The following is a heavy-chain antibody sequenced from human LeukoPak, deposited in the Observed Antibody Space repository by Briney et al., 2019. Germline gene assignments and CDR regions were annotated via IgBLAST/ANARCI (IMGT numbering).Heavy chain of an antibody. J-gene: IGHJ4*02. CDR3: ASSGRDIVVVPAAIPYRYFDY. V-gene: IGHV4-34*01. CDR2: INHSGST. CDR1: GGSFSGYY. Sequence: SETLSLTCAVYGGSFSGYYWSWIRQPPGKGLEWIGEINHSGSTNYNPSLKSRVTTSVDTSKNQFSLKLSSVTATDTAVYYCASSGRDIVVVPAAIPYRYFDYWGQGTLVTVSS. D-gene: IGHD2-2*02.